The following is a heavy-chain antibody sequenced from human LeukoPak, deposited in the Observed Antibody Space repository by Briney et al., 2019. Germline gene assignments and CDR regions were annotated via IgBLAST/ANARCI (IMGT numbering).Heavy chain of an antibody. Sequence: GGSLRLSCAASGFTFNSCAMNWVRQAPGQGLEWVSYISSSGRTIYYADSVKGRFTISRDNAKNSLFLQMNSLRAEDTAVYYCARDRGCSGTSCFQNYFDYWGQGTLVTASS. V-gene: IGHV3-48*03. D-gene: IGHD2-2*01. CDR1: GFTFNSCA. CDR2: ISSSGRTI. CDR3: ARDRGCSGTSCFQNYFDY. J-gene: IGHJ4*02.